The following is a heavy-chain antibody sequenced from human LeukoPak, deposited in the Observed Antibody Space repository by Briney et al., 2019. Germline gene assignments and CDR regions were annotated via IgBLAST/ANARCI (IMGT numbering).Heavy chain of an antibody. V-gene: IGHV5-51*01. Sequence: GESLKISCKCSGYCFTSYWIAWVRQMPGKGLEWMGIIYPGDSDSRYSPSFQGQVTISADKSIRTAYLQWSSLKASDTAMYYCARQGYSDILTGYYSGDVFDIWGQGTMVTVSS. CDR1: GYCFTSYW. CDR2: IYPGDSDS. CDR3: ARQGYSDILTGYYSGDVFDI. D-gene: IGHD3-9*01. J-gene: IGHJ3*02.